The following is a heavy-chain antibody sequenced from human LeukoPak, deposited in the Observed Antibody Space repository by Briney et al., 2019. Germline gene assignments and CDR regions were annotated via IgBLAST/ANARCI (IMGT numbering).Heavy chain of an antibody. CDR2: VNYSGTS. D-gene: IGHD4-17*01. CDR3: ARGHGEFRVEGRYFHS. J-gene: IGHJ4*02. Sequence: PAGTLSLTCTVSDGSITNDDWSWVRQPPGKGLEFIGHVNYSGTSNYKPSLRSIVTISRATSKQPVFLNVKSVTAADTGVYYCARGHGEFRVEGRYFHSWGQGTLVTVSS. CDR1: DGSITNDD. V-gene: IGHV4-59*01.